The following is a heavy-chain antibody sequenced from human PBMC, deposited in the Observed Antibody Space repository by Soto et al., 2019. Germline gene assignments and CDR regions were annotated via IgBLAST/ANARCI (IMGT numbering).Heavy chain of an antibody. D-gene: IGHD3-9*01. V-gene: IGHV4-59*08. CDR3: TRLLTPYDTPGPSWFGP. Sequence: SETLSLTCVVSVGAITSYHWGWIRQFAVKGLEWIAYTAYTGNTNYNPSLKSRVTISMDTSKKFFSLKLTSVSASDTALYYCTRLLTPYDTPGPSWFGPWGQGTLVTVSS. J-gene: IGHJ5*02. CDR2: TAYTGNT. CDR1: VGAITSYH.